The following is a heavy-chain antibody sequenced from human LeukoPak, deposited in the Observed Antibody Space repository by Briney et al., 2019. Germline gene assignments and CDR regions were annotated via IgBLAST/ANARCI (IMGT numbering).Heavy chain of an antibody. D-gene: IGHD4-23*01. V-gene: IGHV1-69*13. J-gene: IGHJ4*02. CDR1: GGTFSSYA. CDR3: ARGPYGGPFDY. Sequence: APVKVSCKASGGTFSSYAISWVRQAPGQGLEWMGGIIPIFGTANYAQKFQGRVTITADESTSTAYMEPSSLRSEDTAVYYCARGPYGGPFDYWGQGTLVTVSS. CDR2: IIPIFGTA.